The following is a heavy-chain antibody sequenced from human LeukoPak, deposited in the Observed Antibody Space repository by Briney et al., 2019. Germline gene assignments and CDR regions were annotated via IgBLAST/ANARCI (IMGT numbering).Heavy chain of an antibody. Sequence: GGSLRLSCAASGFTFSSYAMHWVRQAPGKGLEWVAVISYDGSNKYYADSVKGRFTISRDNSKNTLYLQMNSLRAEDTAVYYCARDPPYYGGNSYWGQGTLVTVSS. CDR3: ARDPPYYGGNSY. D-gene: IGHD4-23*01. CDR1: GFTFSSYA. V-gene: IGHV3-30-3*01. J-gene: IGHJ4*02. CDR2: ISYDGSNK.